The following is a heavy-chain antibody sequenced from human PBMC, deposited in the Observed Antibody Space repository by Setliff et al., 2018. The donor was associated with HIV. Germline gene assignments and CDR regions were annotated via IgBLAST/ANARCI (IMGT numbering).Heavy chain of an antibody. CDR2: IYTTGST. J-gene: IGHJ4*02. D-gene: IGHD2-21*02. CDR3: ARLSGDYYSFDY. V-gene: IGHV4-4*09. CDR1: GDSISNYY. Sequence: SETLSLTCTVSGDSISNYYWSWVRQPPGKGLEWIGYIYTTGSTNYNPSLKSRVTMSVDTSKNQFSLRLTSVTAADTAVYFCARLSGDYYSFDYWGQGTLVTVSS.